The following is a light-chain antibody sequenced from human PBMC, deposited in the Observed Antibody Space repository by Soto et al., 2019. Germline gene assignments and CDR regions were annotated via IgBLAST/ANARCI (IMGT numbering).Light chain of an antibody. V-gene: IGKV3-15*01. J-gene: IGKJ2*01. CDR2: GAS. CDR3: QQYNNWPLYT. Sequence: EIVMTQSPATLSVSPGERATLSCRASQSVSSNLAWYQQKPGQAPRLLIYGASTRATGIPARFSGSGSGTEFTLTISGLQSENVAIYYWQQYNNWPLYTFGQGTKLEIK. CDR1: QSVSSN.